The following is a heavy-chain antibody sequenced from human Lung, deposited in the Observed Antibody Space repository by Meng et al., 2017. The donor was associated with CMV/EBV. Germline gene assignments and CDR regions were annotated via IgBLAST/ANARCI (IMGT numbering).Heavy chain of an antibody. J-gene: IGHJ4*02. V-gene: IGHV5-51*01. CDR3: SRRGYNNYPTCY. CDR2: IYPGDSDT. Sequence: GGSLRLXCKGSGYTFTTYWIGWVRQMPGKGLEWMGMIYPGDSDTRYSPSFQGQVTISAGKSISTAYLQWSSLKASDTAMYYCSRRGYNNYPTCYLGQGTLVTVSS. CDR1: GYTFTTYW. D-gene: IGHD4-11*01.